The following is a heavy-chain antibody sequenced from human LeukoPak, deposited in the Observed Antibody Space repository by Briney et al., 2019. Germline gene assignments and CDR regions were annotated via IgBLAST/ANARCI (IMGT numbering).Heavy chain of an antibody. D-gene: IGHD6-25*01. V-gene: IGHV3-33*01. CDR3: ARRGPASSGTFDY. J-gene: IGHJ4*02. CDR1: GFTFSTYG. CDR2: IWYDGSNK. Sequence: PGGSLRLSCAASGFTFSTYGMHWVRQAPGKGLEGVAIIWYDGSNKYYADSVKGRFTISRDNSKSTLYLQMNSLRAEDTAVYYCARRGPASSGTFDYWGQGPLVTVSS.